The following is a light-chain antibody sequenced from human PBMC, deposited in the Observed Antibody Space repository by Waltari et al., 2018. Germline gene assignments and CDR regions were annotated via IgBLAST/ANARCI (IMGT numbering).Light chain of an antibody. CDR2: DAS. CDR3: QQRSNWPPIT. J-gene: IGKJ5*01. Sequence: EIVLTQSPATLSLSPGERATLSCRASQSVSSYLAWYQQKPGQAPRLLIYDASNRATGIPARFSGGGSGTDFTLTISSLEPEDFAFYYCQQRSNWPPITFGQGTRLEIK. CDR1: QSVSSY. V-gene: IGKV3-11*01.